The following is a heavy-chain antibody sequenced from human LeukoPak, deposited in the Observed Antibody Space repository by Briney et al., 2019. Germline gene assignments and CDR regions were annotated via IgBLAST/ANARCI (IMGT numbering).Heavy chain of an antibody. CDR1: GGSISSSSYH. D-gene: IGHD2-15*01. V-gene: IGHV4-39*01. Sequence: SETLSLTCTVSGGSISSSSYHWGWIRQPPGKGLEWIGNIYYTGSTYYNPSLKSRVTISVDTSKNQFSLELTSVAAADTAVYYCASRYCSGGSCSFFAYWGQGTLVTVSS. J-gene: IGHJ4*02. CDR2: IYYTGST. CDR3: ASRYCSGGSCSFFAY.